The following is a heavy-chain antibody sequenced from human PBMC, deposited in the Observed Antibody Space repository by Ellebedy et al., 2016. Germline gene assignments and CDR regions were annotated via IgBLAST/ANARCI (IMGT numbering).Heavy chain of an antibody. CDR1: GYIFSNYA. J-gene: IGHJ4*02. V-gene: IGHV7-4-1*02. Sequence: ASVKVSCKASGYIFSNYAINWVRQAPGQGLEWMGWISANTGNPTYAQGFTGRFVFSLDTSISTAYLQINSLETADTAIYYCARPAADRTCASSTHCLIDYLDSWGQGALVTVAS. CDR3: ARPAADRTCASSTHCLIDYLDS. CDR2: ISANTGNP. D-gene: IGHD2/OR15-2a*01.